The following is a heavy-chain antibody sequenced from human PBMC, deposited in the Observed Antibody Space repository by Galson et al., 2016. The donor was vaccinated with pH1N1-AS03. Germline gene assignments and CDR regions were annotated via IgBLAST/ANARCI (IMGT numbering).Heavy chain of an antibody. J-gene: IGHJ4*01. CDR3: ASLVVDYAILTGYYHYFDN. V-gene: IGHV4-38-2*01. D-gene: IGHD3-9*01. CDR1: GSSIISDNY. CDR2: IYHGGTT. Sequence: ETLSLTCGVSGSSIISDNYWGWIRQPPERGLEWIGSIYHGGTTYYNPSLKSRVTVSVDTSKNQFSLKLTSVTAADTAVYYCASLVVDYAILTGYYHYFDNCGHGTLVSVSP.